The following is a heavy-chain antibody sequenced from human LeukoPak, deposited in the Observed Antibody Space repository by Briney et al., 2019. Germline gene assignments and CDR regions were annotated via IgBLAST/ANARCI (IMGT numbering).Heavy chain of an antibody. Sequence: PSETLSLTCAVYGGSFSGYYWSWIRQPPGKGLEWIGEINHSGSTNYNPSLKSRVTISVDTSKNQFSLKLSSVTAADTAVYYCARVPAYYYYYYGMDVWGQGTTVTVSS. V-gene: IGHV4-34*01. CDR3: ARVPAYYYYYYGMDV. J-gene: IGHJ6*02. CDR1: GGSFSGYY. CDR2: INHSGST.